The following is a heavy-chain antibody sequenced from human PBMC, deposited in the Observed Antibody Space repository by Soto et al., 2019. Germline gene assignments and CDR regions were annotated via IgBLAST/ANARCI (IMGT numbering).Heavy chain of an antibody. J-gene: IGHJ3*01. Sequence: LVESGGGLVPPGETLTLSCAASQFTFSNFWMNWVRQAPGKGLEWVGNIKKDDSERDYVDSVKGRFTISRDNAKNSLYLQMRGLTAEDTAVYFCARSHRGASAFRAVDLWGQGTVVTVSS. CDR1: QFTFSNFW. V-gene: IGHV3-7*03. CDR3: ARSHRGASAFRAVDL. D-gene: IGHD2-15*01. CDR2: IKKDDSER.